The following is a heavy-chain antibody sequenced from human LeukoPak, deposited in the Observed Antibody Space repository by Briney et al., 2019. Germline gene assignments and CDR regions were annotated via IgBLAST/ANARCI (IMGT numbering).Heavy chain of an antibody. J-gene: IGHJ3*02. D-gene: IGHD3-3*01. Sequence: ASVKVSCKASGYTFTGYHMHWVRQAPGQGLEWMGWINPNSGGTNYAQKFQGRVTMTRDTSISTAYMELSRLRSDDTAVYYCAIPGNDFWSGYYSDAFDIWGQGTMVTVSS. CDR1: GYTFTGYH. CDR2: INPNSGGT. V-gene: IGHV1-2*02. CDR3: AIPGNDFWSGYYSDAFDI.